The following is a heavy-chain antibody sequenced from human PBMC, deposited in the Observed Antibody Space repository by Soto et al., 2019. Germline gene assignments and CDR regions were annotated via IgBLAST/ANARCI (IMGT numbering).Heavy chain of an antibody. CDR2: ISAYTGNT. D-gene: IGHD4-17*01. J-gene: IGHJ4*02. CDR3: ESRWTTGELAY. CDR1: GYIFNSFG. Sequence: QVQLVQSGGEVKKPWASVKVSCKASGYIFNSFGISWVRQAPGQGLEWMGWISAYTGNTKYAQNVQGRVTMTTATSASTAYMELRSMRSDAADVYYYESRWTTGELAYWGQGSLVTVSS. V-gene: IGHV1-18*01.